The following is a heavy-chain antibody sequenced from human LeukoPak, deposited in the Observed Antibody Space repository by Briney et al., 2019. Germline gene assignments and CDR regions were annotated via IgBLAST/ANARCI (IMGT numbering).Heavy chain of an antibody. J-gene: IGHJ5*02. CDR3: ARGGEDIVVVLSNWFDP. CDR1: GFTFSSYE. V-gene: IGHV3-48*03. Sequence: GGSLGLSCAASGFTFSSYEMNWVRQAPGKGLEWVSYISSSGSTIYYADSVKGRFTISRDNAKNSLYLQMNSLRAEDTAVYYCARGGEDIVVVLSNWFDPWGQGTLVTVSS. CDR2: ISSSGSTI. D-gene: IGHD2-2*01.